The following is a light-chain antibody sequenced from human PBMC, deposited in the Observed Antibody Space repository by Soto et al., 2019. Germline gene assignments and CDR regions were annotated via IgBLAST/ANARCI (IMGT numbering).Light chain of an antibody. CDR1: QSVRSSF. J-gene: IGKJ1*01. V-gene: IGKV3-20*01. CDR2: GAS. Sequence: ESVLRQSPGTLSLSPGERATLSCRASQSVRSSFLAWYQLKPGQAPRLLIYGASSRATGIPDRFSGSGSGTDVTLTISRLEPEDFAVYYCQQYDSSPWTFGQGTKVEIK. CDR3: QQYDSSPWT.